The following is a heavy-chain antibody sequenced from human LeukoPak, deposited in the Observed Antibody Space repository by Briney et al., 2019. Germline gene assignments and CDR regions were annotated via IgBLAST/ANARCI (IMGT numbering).Heavy chain of an antibody. CDR3: ARVEWLRLYYGMDV. CDR2: ISSSGSTI. V-gene: IGHV3-48*03. D-gene: IGHD5-12*01. Sequence: GGSLRLSCSASGFTFRSYAMNWVRQAPGKGLEWVSYISSSGSTIYYADSVKGRFTISRDNAKNSLYLQMNSLRAEDTAVYYCARVEWLRLYYGMDVWGQGTTVTVSS. J-gene: IGHJ6*02. CDR1: GFTFRSYA.